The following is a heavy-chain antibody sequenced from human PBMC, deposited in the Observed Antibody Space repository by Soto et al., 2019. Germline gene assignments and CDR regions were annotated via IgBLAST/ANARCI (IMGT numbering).Heavy chain of an antibody. J-gene: IGHJ4*02. D-gene: IGHD3-22*01. V-gene: IGHV1-69*13. Sequence: GASVKVSCKASGGTFSSYAISWVRQAPGQGLEWMGGIIPIFGAANYAQKFQGRVTITADESTSTAYMELSSLRSEDTAVYYCARDPSPYYYDSSGYFPPLEYWGQGTLVTVSS. CDR3: ARDPSPYYYDSSGYFPPLEY. CDR2: IIPIFGAA. CDR1: GGTFSSYA.